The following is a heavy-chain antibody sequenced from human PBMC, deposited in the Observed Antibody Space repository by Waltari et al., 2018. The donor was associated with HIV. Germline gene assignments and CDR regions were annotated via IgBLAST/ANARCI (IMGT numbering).Heavy chain of an antibody. D-gene: IGHD2-8*01. Sequence: QVQLVQSGAEVKKPGASVKVSCKASGYTFISYDINWVRQATGQGLEWMEWMNPNRSNTGYAQKSQGRVAMTRNTSISTAYMELSSLRSKDTAVYYCARGSWDIVRTWGQGTLVTVSS. CDR3: ARGSWDIVRT. V-gene: IGHV1-8*01. CDR1: GYTFISYD. CDR2: MNPNRSNT. J-gene: IGHJ5*02.